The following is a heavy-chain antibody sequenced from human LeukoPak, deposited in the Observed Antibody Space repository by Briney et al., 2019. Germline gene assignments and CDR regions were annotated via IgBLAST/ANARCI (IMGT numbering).Heavy chain of an antibody. Sequence: SETLSLTCTVSGGSISSYYWSWIRQPPGKGLEWIGYIYYSGSTNYNPSLKSRVTITVDTSKNQFSLKLSSVTAADTAVYYCARHVYDFWSGYYDYYMDVWGKGTTVTVSS. CDR2: IYYSGST. CDR3: ARHVYDFWSGYYDYYMDV. V-gene: IGHV4-59*08. CDR1: GGSISSYY. J-gene: IGHJ6*03. D-gene: IGHD3-3*01.